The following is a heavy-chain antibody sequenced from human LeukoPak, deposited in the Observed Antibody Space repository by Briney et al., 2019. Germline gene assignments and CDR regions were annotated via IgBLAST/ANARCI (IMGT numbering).Heavy chain of an antibody. V-gene: IGHV4-59*08. Sequence: SGTLSLICCVSGGSISRYYWSWIRQPPGKGLEWIGYIYYSGSTTYNPSLKSRVTISLQTSKKQFSLKLSSVTAEDTAVYYCARSIVVAGIVSDYYYYAMDVWGQGTTVTVSS. CDR3: ARSIVVAGIVSDYYYYAMDV. D-gene: IGHD6-19*01. CDR1: GGSISRYY. CDR2: IYYSGST. J-gene: IGHJ6*02.